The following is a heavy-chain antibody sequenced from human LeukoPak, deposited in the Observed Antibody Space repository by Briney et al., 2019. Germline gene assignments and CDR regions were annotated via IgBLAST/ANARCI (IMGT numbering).Heavy chain of an antibody. D-gene: IGHD2-15*01. Sequence: GSVKVSCKASGYTFTGYYMHWVRQAPGQGLEWMGWINPNSGGTNYAQKFQGRVTMTRDTSISTAYMELSRLTSDDTAVYYCARGDIVVVVAATAYELRRASMDVWGKGTTVTVSS. CDR1: GYTFTGYY. CDR2: INPNSGGT. V-gene: IGHV1-2*02. J-gene: IGHJ6*04. CDR3: ARGDIVVVVAATAYELRRASMDV.